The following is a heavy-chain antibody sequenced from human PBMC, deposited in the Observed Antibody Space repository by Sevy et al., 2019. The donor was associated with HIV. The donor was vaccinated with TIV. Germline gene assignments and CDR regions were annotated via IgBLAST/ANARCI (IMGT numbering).Heavy chain of an antibody. CDR2: IKKDGSEK. CDR3: AKGLRGTTTNNWFDP. Sequence: GGSLRLSCAASGFTFNNYYMSWVRQAPGKGLEWVANIKKDGSEKYYVDSVKGRFTISRDNAKNSLYLQMNSLRVEDTAVYYCAKGLRGTTTNNWFDPWGQGTLVTVSS. V-gene: IGHV3-7*01. CDR1: GFTFNNYY. J-gene: IGHJ5*02. D-gene: IGHD4-17*01.